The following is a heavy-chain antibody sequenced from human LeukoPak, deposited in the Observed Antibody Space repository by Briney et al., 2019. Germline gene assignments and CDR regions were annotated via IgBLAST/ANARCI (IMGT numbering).Heavy chain of an antibody. D-gene: IGHD3-10*01. CDR1: GFTFSTYG. J-gene: IGHJ4*02. Sequence: GGSLRLSCAASGFTFSTYGMNWVRQAPGRGLEWVSYISTSSSAIDYADSVKGRFTISRDNAKNSLYLQMNSLRAEDTAVYYCARDLGVVRGAITPDYWGQGTLVTVSS. CDR3: ARDLGVVRGAITPDY. V-gene: IGHV3-48*01. CDR2: ISTSSSAI.